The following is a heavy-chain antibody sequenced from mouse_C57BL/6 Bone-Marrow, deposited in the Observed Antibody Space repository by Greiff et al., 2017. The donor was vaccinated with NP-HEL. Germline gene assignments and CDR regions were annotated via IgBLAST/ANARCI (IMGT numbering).Heavy chain of an antibody. V-gene: IGHV1-39*01. D-gene: IGHD2-2*01. CDR3: ARWGGYDGDGYYFDY. J-gene: IGHJ2*01. CDR2: INPNYGTT. Sequence: EVQLVESGPELVKPGASVKISCKASGYSFTDYNMNWVKQSNGQSLEWIGVINPNYGTTSYNQKFKGKATLTVDQSSSTAYMQLNSLTSDDSAVYYCARWGGYDGDGYYFDYWGQGTTLTVSS. CDR1: GYSFTDYN.